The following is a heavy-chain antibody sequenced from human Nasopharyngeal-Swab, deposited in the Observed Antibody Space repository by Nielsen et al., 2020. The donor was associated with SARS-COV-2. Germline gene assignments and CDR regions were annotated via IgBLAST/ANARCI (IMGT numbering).Heavy chain of an antibody. CDR2: IYSGGST. CDR1: GFTVSSNY. J-gene: IGHJ4*02. V-gene: IGHV3-66*01. Sequence: GGSLRLSCAASGFTVSSNYMSWVRQAPGKGLEWVSVIYSGGSTYYADSVKGRFTISRDNSKNTLYLQMNSLRAEDTAVYYCARLYSSGFYFDYWGQGTLVTVSS. D-gene: IGHD6-19*01. CDR3: ARLYSSGFYFDY.